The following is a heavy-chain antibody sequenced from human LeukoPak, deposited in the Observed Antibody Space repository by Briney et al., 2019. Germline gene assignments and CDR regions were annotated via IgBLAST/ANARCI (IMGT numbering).Heavy chain of an antibody. V-gene: IGHV1-46*01. Sequence: GASVKVSCKASGYTFTSYYMHWVRQAPGQGLEWMGIINPSGGNTGYAQKFQGRVTMTRNTSISTAYMELSSLRSEDTAVYYCARDCSGGSCYFNYWGQGTLVTVSS. D-gene: IGHD2-15*01. CDR3: ARDCSGGSCYFNY. CDR2: INPSGGNT. J-gene: IGHJ4*02. CDR1: GYTFTSYY.